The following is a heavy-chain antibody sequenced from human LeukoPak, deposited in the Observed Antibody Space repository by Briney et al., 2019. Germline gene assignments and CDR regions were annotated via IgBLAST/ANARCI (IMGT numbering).Heavy chain of an antibody. Sequence: PGGSLRLSCAASGFTFSSYAVTWVRQAPGKGLVWVSRIKKDGGSTSYADSVKGRFTISRDNAKNTLYLQMNSLRAEDTAVYYCATNTYADYVSFDIWGQGTMVTVSS. CDR3: ATNTYADYVSFDI. J-gene: IGHJ3*02. V-gene: IGHV3-74*01. D-gene: IGHD4-17*01. CDR1: GFTFSSYA. CDR2: IKKDGGST.